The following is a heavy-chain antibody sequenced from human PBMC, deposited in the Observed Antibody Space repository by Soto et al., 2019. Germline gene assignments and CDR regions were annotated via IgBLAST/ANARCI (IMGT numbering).Heavy chain of an antibody. CDR2: SNPSGAST. D-gene: IGHD5-12*01. Sequence: QVQLVQSGAEVKKPGASVKVSCKTSGYTFSNYYVHWVRQAPGQGLEWMGMSNPSGASTDAQKFQGRVTMTRDTSTSTVYMELSSLRSDDTAVYYCARDPWNYWGQGTLVTVSS. CDR1: GYTFSNYY. V-gene: IGHV1-46*01. J-gene: IGHJ4*02. CDR3: ARDPWNY.